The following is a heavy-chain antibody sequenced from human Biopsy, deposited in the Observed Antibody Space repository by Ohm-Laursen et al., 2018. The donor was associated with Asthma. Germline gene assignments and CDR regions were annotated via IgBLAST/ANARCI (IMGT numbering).Heavy chain of an antibody. CDR1: GGTFRTYA. J-gene: IGHJ6*02. CDR3: ARVDAIMISGDFYFYSGFDL. D-gene: IGHD3-16*01. V-gene: IGHV1-69*13. Sequence: SVKVSCKASGGTFRTYAFDWVRQAPGHGLEWMGGIIPMYGVPKVAQKFQGRVTITADESTSTAYMEMSSLRSEDTAVYYCARVDAIMISGDFYFYSGFDLWGQGTTVRVSS. CDR2: IIPMYGVP.